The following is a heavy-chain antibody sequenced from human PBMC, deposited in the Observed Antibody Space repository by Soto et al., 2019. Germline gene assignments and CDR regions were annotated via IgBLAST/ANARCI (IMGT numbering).Heavy chain of an antibody. CDR1: GGSISSSSYY. V-gene: IGHV4-39*01. J-gene: IGHJ4*02. CDR2: IYYSGST. D-gene: IGHD3-22*01. Sequence: QLQLQESGPGLVKPSETLSLTCTVSGGSISSSSYYWGWIRQPPGKGLEWIGSIYYSGSTYYNPSLKSRVTISVDTSRNQFSLKLSSVAAADTAVYYCARASYDSCGYYPLFDYWGQGTLVTVSS. CDR3: ARASYDSCGYYPLFDY.